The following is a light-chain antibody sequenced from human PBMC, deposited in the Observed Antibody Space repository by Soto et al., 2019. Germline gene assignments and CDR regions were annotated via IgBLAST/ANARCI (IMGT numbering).Light chain of an antibody. CDR3: SSYAGTNTRYL. Sequence: QSALTQPPSASGSPGQSVTISCTGANSDVGSYSFVSWYQQHPGRAPKLLIYEVNKRPSGVPDRFSGSKSGNTASLTVSGLQAEDEADYYCSSYAGTNTRYLFGSGTKVTVL. J-gene: IGLJ1*01. CDR2: EVN. V-gene: IGLV2-8*01. CDR1: NSDVGSYSF.